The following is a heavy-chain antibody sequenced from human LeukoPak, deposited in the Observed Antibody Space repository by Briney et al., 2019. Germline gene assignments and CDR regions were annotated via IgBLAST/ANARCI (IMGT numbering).Heavy chain of an antibody. Sequence: GGSLRLSCAASGFTFSDYSMSWVRQAPGAGLEWVSAISPAGDSTTDADSVKGRFTISRDNSKSTLYLQMHGLTAEDTALYYCARRLVTAGVTDFFDYWGHGTLVSVSP. CDR3: ARRLVTAGVTDFFDY. D-gene: IGHD6-13*01. CDR2: ISPAGDST. J-gene: IGHJ4*01. V-gene: IGHV3-23*01. CDR1: GFTFSDYS.